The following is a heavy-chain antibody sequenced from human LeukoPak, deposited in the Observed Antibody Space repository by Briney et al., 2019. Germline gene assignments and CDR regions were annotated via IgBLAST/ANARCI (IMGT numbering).Heavy chain of an antibody. Sequence: PGGSLRLSCAASGCTFSSYWMSWVRQSPGKGLEWVANIKPDGSEKYFMDSVKGRFTISRDNAKNALYLEMNSLRAEDTAEYFCARERMYSGSGSTYPYYDYWGQGTLVTVSS. CDR2: IKPDGSEK. CDR3: ARERMYSGSGSTYPYYDY. CDR1: GCTFSSYW. V-gene: IGHV3-7*01. D-gene: IGHD3-10*01. J-gene: IGHJ4*02.